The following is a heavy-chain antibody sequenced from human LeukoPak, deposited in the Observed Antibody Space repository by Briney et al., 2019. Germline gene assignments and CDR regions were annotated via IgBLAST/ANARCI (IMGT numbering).Heavy chain of an antibody. CDR3: AREGIAATEGFDY. CDR2: IIPIFGTA. D-gene: IGHD6-13*01. J-gene: IGHJ4*02. Sequence: ASVKVSRKASGGTFSSHAISWVRQAPGQGHEWMGGIIPIFGTANYAQKFQGRVTITADESTSTAYMELSSLRSEDTAVYYCAREGIAATEGFDYWGQGTLVTVSS. V-gene: IGHV1-69*13. CDR1: GGTFSSHA.